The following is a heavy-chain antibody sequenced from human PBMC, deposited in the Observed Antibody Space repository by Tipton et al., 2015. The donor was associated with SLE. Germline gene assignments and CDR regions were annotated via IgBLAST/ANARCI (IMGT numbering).Heavy chain of an antibody. Sequence: LRLSCTVSGGSISSGSYYWSWIRQPAGKGLEWIGHIYTSGSTNYNPSLKSRVTISVDTSKNQFSLKLSSVTAADTAVYYCARVPDGVVVMSDAFDIWGQGTMVTVSS. D-gene: IGHD3-22*01. J-gene: IGHJ3*02. CDR2: IYTSGST. V-gene: IGHV4-61*09. CDR1: GGSISSGSYY. CDR3: ARVPDGVVVMSDAFDI.